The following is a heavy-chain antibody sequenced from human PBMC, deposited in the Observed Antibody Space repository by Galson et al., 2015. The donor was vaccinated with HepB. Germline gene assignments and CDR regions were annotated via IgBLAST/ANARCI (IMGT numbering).Heavy chain of an antibody. V-gene: IGHV1-3*01. D-gene: IGHD3-9*01. CDR3: ARGPDVLRYFDWLVGGMDV. CDR1: GYTFTSYA. CDR2: INAGNGNT. Sequence: SVKVSCKASGYTFTSYAMHWVRQAPGQRLEWMGWINAGNGNTKYSQKFQGRVTITRDTSASTAYMELSSLRSEDTAVYYCARGPDVLRYFDWLVGGMDVWGQGTTVTVSS. J-gene: IGHJ6*02.